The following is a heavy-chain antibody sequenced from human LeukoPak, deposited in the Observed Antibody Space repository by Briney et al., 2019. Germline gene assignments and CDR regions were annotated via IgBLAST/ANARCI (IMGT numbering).Heavy chain of an antibody. CDR1: GFTFSNAW. V-gene: IGHV3-15*01. CDR3: TGVSRSSWYDY. D-gene: IGHD6-13*01. Sequence: GSLRLSCAASGFTFSNAWMSWVRQAPGKGLEWVGRIKSKTDGGTPDYAAPVKGRFTISRDDSKNTLYLQMNSLKTEDTAVYYCTGVSRSSWYDYWGQGTLVTVSS. J-gene: IGHJ4*02. CDR2: IKSKTDGGTP.